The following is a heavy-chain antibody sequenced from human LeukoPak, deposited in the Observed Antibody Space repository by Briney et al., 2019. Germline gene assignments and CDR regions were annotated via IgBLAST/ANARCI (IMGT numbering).Heavy chain of an antibody. CDR3: ARDKLRGYYYDSSGLFDY. J-gene: IGHJ4*02. CDR2: ISGSGDNT. D-gene: IGHD3-22*01. V-gene: IGHV3-23*01. CDR1: GFTFSSYA. Sequence: GGSLRLSCAASGFTFSSYAMSWVRQPPGKGLEWVSGISGSGDNTYYADSVKGRFTISRDNSKKTLYLHLNSLRVEDAAVYYCARDKLRGYYYDSSGLFDYWGQGTLVTVSS.